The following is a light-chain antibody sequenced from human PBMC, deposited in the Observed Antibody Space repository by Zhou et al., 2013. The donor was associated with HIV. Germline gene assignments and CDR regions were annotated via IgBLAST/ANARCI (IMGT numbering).Light chain of an antibody. Sequence: DIQMTQSPSSLSASVGDRVTITCRASHIIDKSVNWYQQKPGKAPKLLIHSVSSLQNWVPLRFSGGGSGTEFILTINSLQAEDFATYYCQQGYGVPLTFGGGTKVAIK. CDR3: QQGYGVPLT. V-gene: IGKV1-39*01. CDR2: SVS. J-gene: IGKJ4*01. CDR1: HIIDKS.